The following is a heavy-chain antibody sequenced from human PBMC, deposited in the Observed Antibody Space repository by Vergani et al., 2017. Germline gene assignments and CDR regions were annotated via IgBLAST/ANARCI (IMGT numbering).Heavy chain of an antibody. Sequence: EVQLVPSGAEVKKPGATMNISCPVSGYTFTDHYMHWVKQAPGKGIEWMGLVDPEDGETIYAEKFKGRVTIAADTSTDTDHLELSSLRSEDTAVYYCATPQTVTTGGMEVWGQGTKVIVSS. V-gene: IGHV1-69-2*01. CDR2: VDPEDGET. D-gene: IGHD4-17*01. CDR1: GYTFTDHY. J-gene: IGHJ6*02. CDR3: ATPQTVTTGGMEV.